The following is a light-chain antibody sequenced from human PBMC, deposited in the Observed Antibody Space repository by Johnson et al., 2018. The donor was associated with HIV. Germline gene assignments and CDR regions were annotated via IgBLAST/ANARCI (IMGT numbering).Light chain of an antibody. CDR1: SSNIENYY. CDR3: GTWDSSLSAYV. J-gene: IGLJ1*01. V-gene: IGLV1-51*01. Sequence: QSILTQPPSVSAAPGQKVTISCSGSSSNIENYYVSWYQHHPGTAPKLLIYENNKRPSGIPDLFSGSKSGTSATLGITGLQTGDEADYYCGTWDSSLSAYVFGTGTKVTVL. CDR2: ENN.